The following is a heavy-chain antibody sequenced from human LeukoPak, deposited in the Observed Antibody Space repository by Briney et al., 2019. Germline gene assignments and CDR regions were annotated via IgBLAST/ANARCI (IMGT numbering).Heavy chain of an antibody. CDR1: GFTFSSYG. CDR3: AKDWISGPTDDY. CDR2: IPYDGSNK. Sequence: GGSLRLSCAASGFTFSSYGMHWVRQAPGKGLEWVAVIPYDGSNKYYADSVKGRFTISRDNSKNTLYLQMNSLRAEDTAAYYCAKDWISGPTDDYWGQGTLVTVSS. J-gene: IGHJ4*02. V-gene: IGHV3-30*18. D-gene: IGHD1-14*01.